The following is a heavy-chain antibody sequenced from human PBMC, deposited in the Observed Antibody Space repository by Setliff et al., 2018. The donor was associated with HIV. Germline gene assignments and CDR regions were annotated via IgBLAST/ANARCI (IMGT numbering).Heavy chain of an antibody. Sequence: PGGSLRLSCVASGFTFSTFAMYWVRQAPAKGLEWVSAISYDGKTTHYADSVKGRFTISRDSSSNILFLEVSSLRAEDTAVYYCAKALSAYDSSLVALGDWGQGTLVTVS. CDR3: AKALSAYDSSLVALGD. CDR2: ISYDGKTT. J-gene: IGHJ4*02. CDR1: GFTFSTFA. V-gene: IGHV3-30*04. D-gene: IGHD5-12*01.